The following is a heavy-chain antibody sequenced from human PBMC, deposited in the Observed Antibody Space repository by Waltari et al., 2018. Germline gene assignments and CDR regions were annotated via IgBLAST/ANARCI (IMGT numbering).Heavy chain of an antibody. CDR2: INPNSGGT. J-gene: IGHJ6*03. V-gene: IGHV1-2*06. CDR1: GYTFTGDY. CDR3: ARGSDFWSGYYYYYYMDV. D-gene: IGHD3-3*01. Sequence: QVQLVQSGAEVKKPGASVKVSCKASGYTFTGDYMHWVRQAPGPGLEWMGRINPNSGGTNYAQKFQGRVTMTRDTSISTAYMELSRLRSDDTAVYYCARGSDFWSGYYYYYYMDVWGKGTTVTVSS.